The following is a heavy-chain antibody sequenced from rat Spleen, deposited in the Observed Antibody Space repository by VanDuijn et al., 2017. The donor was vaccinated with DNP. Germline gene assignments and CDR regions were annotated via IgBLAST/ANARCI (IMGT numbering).Heavy chain of an antibody. D-gene: IGHD1-4*01. V-gene: IGHV5-20*01. CDR1: GFTFSDYY. J-gene: IGHJ4*01. CDR3: TTGAGSP. CDR2: IRYDGGST. Sequence: EVQLVESGGDLVQSGRSLKLSCAASGFTFSDYYMAWVRQAPMKGLEWVAYIRYDGGSTYYGDSVKGHFTISRDNAKSTLYLQMDSLRSEDTATYYCTTGAGSPWGQGTSVTVSS.